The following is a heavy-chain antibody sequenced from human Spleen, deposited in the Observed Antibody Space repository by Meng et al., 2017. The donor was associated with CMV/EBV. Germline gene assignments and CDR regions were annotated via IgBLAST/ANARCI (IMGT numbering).Heavy chain of an antibody. V-gene: IGHV4-34*01. CDR1: GGSFSGHY. D-gene: IGHD3-3*01. CDR2: INEGGST. CDR3: AKTPPREDFSAYYPFYFDY. Sequence: SETLSLTCAVNGGSFSGHYWNWSRQAPGKGLEWIGEINEGGSTNYNPSLKSRVTLLVDTSKKQFSLKLSSVTAADTAVYFCAKTPPREDFSAYYPFYFDYWGQGALVTVSS. J-gene: IGHJ4*02.